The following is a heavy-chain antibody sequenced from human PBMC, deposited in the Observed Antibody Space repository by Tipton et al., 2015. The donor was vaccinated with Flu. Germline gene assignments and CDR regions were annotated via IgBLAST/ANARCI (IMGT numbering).Heavy chain of an antibody. CDR1: GGSISGYY. CDR2: IDHSGDT. J-gene: IGHJ6*02. Sequence: LRLSCTVSGGSISGYYWSWIRQPPGKGLEWIGEIDHSGDTEYNPSLGSRVTISGDSSKNQLSLKLRSVTAADTAVYYCARSFRVAVIGGMDVWGQGTTVAVSS. V-gene: IGHV4-34*01. CDR3: ARSFRVAVIGGMDV. D-gene: IGHD6-19*01.